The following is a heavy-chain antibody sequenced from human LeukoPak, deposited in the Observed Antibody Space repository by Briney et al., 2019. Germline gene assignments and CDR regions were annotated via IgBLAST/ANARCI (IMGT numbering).Heavy chain of an antibody. Sequence: GASVKVSCKASGYTFSSYGISWVRQAPGQGLEWMGWISAYNGNTNYAQNLQGRVSMTTDTSTSTAYVELRSLRSDDTAVYYCARNPRYSGSYYGDYWGQGTLVTVSS. CDR3: ARNPRYSGSYYGDY. CDR1: GYTFSSYG. D-gene: IGHD1-26*01. J-gene: IGHJ4*02. CDR2: ISAYNGNT. V-gene: IGHV1-18*01.